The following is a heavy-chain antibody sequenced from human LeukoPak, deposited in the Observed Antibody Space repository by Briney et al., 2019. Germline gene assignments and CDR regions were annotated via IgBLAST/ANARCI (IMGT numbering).Heavy chain of an antibody. CDR2: IIPIFGTA. D-gene: IGHD2-2*01. CDR1: GGTFSSYA. J-gene: IGHJ4*02. Sequence: ASVKVSCKASGGTFSSYAISWVRQAPGQGLEWMGGIIPIFGTANYAQKFQGRVTITADESTSTAYMELSSLRSADTAVYYCARDNEDCSSTSCYAGPVLDYWGQGTLVTVSS. V-gene: IGHV1-69*13. CDR3: ARDNEDCSSTSCYAGPVLDY.